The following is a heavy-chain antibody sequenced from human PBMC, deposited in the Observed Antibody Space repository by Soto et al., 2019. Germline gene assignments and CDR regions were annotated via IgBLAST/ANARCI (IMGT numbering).Heavy chain of an antibody. J-gene: IGHJ4*02. CDR2: VSHDGRNT. CDR3: AKGGRQWLVTSDFNY. V-gene: IGHV3-30*18. CDR1: GLTFSDYA. D-gene: IGHD6-19*01. Sequence: VQLVESGGGVVQPGRSLRLSCAASGLTFSDYAMHWVRQAPGKGLEWVAVVSHDGRNTHYADSVKGRFTISRDSSKNTVSLEMTSMRAEDTAVYYCAKGGRQWLVTSDFNYWGQGALVTVSS.